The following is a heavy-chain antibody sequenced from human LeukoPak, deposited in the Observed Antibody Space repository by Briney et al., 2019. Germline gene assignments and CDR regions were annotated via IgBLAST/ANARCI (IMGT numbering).Heavy chain of an antibody. J-gene: IGHJ3*02. CDR2: IYHSGST. Sequence: SETLSLTCTVSGGSISSSNWWSWVRQPPGKGLEWIGEIYHSGSTNYNPSLKSRVTISVDKSKNQFSLKLSSVTAADTAVYYCARDPETLSAFDIWGQGTMVAVSS. CDR1: GGSISSSNW. V-gene: IGHV4-4*02. CDR3: ARDPETLSAFDI.